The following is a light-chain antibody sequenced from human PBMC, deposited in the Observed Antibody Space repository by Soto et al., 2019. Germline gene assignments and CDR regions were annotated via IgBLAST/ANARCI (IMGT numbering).Light chain of an antibody. J-gene: IGKJ1*01. CDR1: QTITTW. CDR3: QQYNKWPPWT. Sequence: DIQRTQSPSTLSASLGDRLTITCRSSQTITTWLAWYQQKPGNAPKLLVYDASTSESGVPSRFSGSGFGTEFTLTISGLQSDDFAVYFCQQYNKWPPWTFGHGTKVDIK. CDR2: DAS. V-gene: IGKV1-5*01.